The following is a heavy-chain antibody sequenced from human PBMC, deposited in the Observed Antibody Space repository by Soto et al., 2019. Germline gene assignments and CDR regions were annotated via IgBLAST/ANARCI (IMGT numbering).Heavy chain of an antibody. J-gene: IGHJ4*02. CDR3: ARVGEPYPCADY. CDR1: GGAFSLYA. D-gene: IGHD1-1*01. CDR2: IIPIFGTA. Sequence: GASVKVSCKASGGAFSLYASSWVRQAPGQGLEWMGGIIPIFGTANYAQKLQGRVTMTTDTSTSTAYMELRSLRSDDTAVYYCARVGEPYPCADYWGQGTLVTVSS. V-gene: IGHV1-69*05.